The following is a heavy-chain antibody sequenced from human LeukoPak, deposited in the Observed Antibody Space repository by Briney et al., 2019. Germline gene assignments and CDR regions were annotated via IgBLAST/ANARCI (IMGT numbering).Heavy chain of an antibody. D-gene: IGHD5-18*01. V-gene: IGHV3-13*01. CDR3: ARDRGGYSYGWSPPYWYFDL. Sequence: GGSLRLSCAASGFTFSSYDMHWVRQATGKGLEWVSAIGTAGDTYYPGSVKGRFTISRENAKNSLYLQMNSLRAGDTAVYYCARDRGGYSYGWSPPYWYFDLWGRGTLVTVSS. CDR1: GFTFSSYD. J-gene: IGHJ2*01. CDR2: IGTAGDT.